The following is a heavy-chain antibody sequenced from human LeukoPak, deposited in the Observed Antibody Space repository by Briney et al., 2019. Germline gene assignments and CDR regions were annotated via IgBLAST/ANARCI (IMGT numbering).Heavy chain of an antibody. CDR2: ICSRGSYI. V-gene: IGHV3-48*03. Sequence: GGSLRLSCAASGFTFSTYEMNWVRQAPGKGLEWVSYICSRGSYIYYADSVKGRFTISRDNAKNSLYLQMNSLRAEDSAFYYCAKGSSGSHYPPLDSWGQGTLVTVSS. J-gene: IGHJ4*02. CDR3: AKGSSGSHYPPLDS. D-gene: IGHD1-26*01. CDR1: GFTFSTYE.